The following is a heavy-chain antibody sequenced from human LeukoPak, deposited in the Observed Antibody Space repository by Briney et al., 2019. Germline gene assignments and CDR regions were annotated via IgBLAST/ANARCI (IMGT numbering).Heavy chain of an antibody. Sequence: VSVTVSCKASGYTFTSYAMHWVRQAPGQRLEWMGWINAGNGNTKYSQKFQGRVTITRDTSASTAYVELSSLRSEDTAVYYCAIITMIVVVPSVWGQGTLVTVSS. CDR3: AIITMIVVVPSV. V-gene: IGHV1-3*01. CDR2: INAGNGNT. J-gene: IGHJ4*02. D-gene: IGHD3-22*01. CDR1: GYTFTSYA.